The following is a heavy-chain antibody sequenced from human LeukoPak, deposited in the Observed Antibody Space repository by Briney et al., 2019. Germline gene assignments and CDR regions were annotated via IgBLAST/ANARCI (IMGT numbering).Heavy chain of an antibody. Sequence: QPGGSLRLSCAASGFTFSSYAMHRVRQAPGKGLEWVAVISYDGSNKYYADSVKGRFTISRDNSKNTLYLQMNSLRAEDTAVYYCARDRVSGPGGSFDYWGQGTLVTVSS. J-gene: IGHJ4*02. CDR3: ARDRVSGPGGSFDY. CDR2: ISYDGSNK. D-gene: IGHD3-10*01. CDR1: GFTFSSYA. V-gene: IGHV3-30-3*01.